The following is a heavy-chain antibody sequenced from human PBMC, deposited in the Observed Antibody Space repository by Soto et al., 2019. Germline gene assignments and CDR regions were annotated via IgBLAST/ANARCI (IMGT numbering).Heavy chain of an antibody. CDR2: IIPIFGTA. Sequence: QVQLVQSGAEVKKPGSSVKDSCKASGGTFSSYAISWVRQAPGQGLEWMGGIIPIFGTANYAQKFQGRVTITADESTSTAYMELSSLRSEDTAVYYCARGSVRYCSGGSCYSNYYYYGMDVWGQGTTVTVSS. V-gene: IGHV1-69*12. CDR3: ARGSVRYCSGGSCYSNYYYYGMDV. J-gene: IGHJ6*02. D-gene: IGHD2-15*01. CDR1: GGTFSSYA.